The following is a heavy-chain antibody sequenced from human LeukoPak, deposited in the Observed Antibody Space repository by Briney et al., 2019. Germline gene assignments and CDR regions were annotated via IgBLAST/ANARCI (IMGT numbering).Heavy chain of an antibody. CDR1: GFTFSSYD. CDR2: PSSRETTI. J-gene: IGHJ4*02. Sequence: GGSLRLSCAASGFTFSSYDLNWVRQAPGKGLEWISYPSSRETTIYYADSVKGRFTISRDNAKNSLYLQMNSLRAEDTAVYYCARVGYYEGYFDYWGQGTLVTVSS. V-gene: IGHV3-48*03. CDR3: ARVGYYEGYFDY. D-gene: IGHD4-17*01.